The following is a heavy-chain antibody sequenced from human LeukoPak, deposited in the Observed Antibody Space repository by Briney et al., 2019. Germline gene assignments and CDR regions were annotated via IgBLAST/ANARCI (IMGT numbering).Heavy chain of an antibody. D-gene: IGHD6-13*01. CDR3: AKRLVAAGPYFDY. Sequence: AGGSLRLSCAASGFTFSSYAMSWVRQAPGKGLEWVSAISGSGSSTCYADSVKGRFTISRDNSKNTLFLQMNSLRAEDTAVYYCAKRLVAAGPYFDYWGQGTLVTVSS. J-gene: IGHJ4*02. V-gene: IGHV3-23*01. CDR2: ISGSGSST. CDR1: GFTFSSYA.